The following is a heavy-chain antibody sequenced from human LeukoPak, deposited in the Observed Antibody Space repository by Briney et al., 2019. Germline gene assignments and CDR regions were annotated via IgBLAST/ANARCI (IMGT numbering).Heavy chain of an antibody. J-gene: IGHJ5*02. D-gene: IGHD3-22*01. V-gene: IGHV3-21*01. CDR3: ARDSLFSAYDSSGYYSRS. CDR2: ISSSSSYI. Sequence: GGSLRLSCAASGFTFSSYSMNWVRQAPGKGLERVSSISSSSSYIYYADSVKGRFTISRDNSKNSLYLQMNSLRAEDTAVYYCARDSLFSAYDSSGYYSRSWGQGTLVTVSS. CDR1: GFTFSSYS.